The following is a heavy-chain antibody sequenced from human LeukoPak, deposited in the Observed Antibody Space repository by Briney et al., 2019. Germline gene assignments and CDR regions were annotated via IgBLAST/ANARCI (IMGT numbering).Heavy chain of an antibody. V-gene: IGHV4-59*01. Sequence: SETLSLTCTVSGDSISSYYWSWIRQPPGKGLERIGYIYDSGKTNYNAPLISRVTISVDTSKNQFSLKLTSVTPADTAVYYCARGGGTLDYWGQGTLVTVSS. CDR3: ARGGGTLDY. J-gene: IGHJ4*02. CDR1: GDSISSYY. D-gene: IGHD3-16*01. CDR2: IYDSGKT.